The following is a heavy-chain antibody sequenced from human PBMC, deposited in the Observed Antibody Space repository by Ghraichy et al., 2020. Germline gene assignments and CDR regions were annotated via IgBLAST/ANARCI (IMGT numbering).Heavy chain of an antibody. CDR3: ARLHSSAFDI. D-gene: IGHD2-15*01. J-gene: IGHJ3*02. CDR2: IYYSGST. Sequence: ESLNISCTVSGGSISSSSYYWGWIRQPPGKGLEWIGSIYYSGSTYYNPSLKSRVTISVDTSKNQFSLKLSSVTAADTAVYYCARLHSSAFDIWGQGTMVTVSS. V-gene: IGHV4-39*01. CDR1: GGSISSSSYY.